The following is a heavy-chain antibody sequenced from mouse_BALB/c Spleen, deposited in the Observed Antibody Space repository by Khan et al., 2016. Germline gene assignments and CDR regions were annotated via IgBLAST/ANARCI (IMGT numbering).Heavy chain of an antibody. CDR1: GFTFSSYA. Sequence: EVELVESGGVLVKPGGSLKLSCAASGFTFSSYAMSWVRQTPEKRLEWVASISSGGSPFYPDILKGRFTISRDNARNILYLQLSSLGSEDTAMYYCATKVYYFDYWGQGTTLTVSS. CDR3: ATKVYYFDY. J-gene: IGHJ2*01. V-gene: IGHV5-6-5*01. CDR2: ISSGGSP.